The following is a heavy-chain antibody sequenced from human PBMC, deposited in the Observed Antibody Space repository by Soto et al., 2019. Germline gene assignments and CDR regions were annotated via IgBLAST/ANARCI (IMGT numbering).Heavy chain of an antibody. V-gene: IGHV3-21*01. CDR3: ARAKTNYDFWSGYYYFDY. CDR1: GFTFSSYS. D-gene: IGHD3-3*01. J-gene: IGHJ4*02. CDR2: ISSSSSYI. Sequence: AGGSLRLSCAASGFTFSSYSMNWVRQAPGKGLEWVSSISSSSSYIYYADSVKGRFTISRDNAKNSLYLQMNSLRAEDTAVYYCARAKTNYDFWSGYYYFDYWGQGTLVTVSS.